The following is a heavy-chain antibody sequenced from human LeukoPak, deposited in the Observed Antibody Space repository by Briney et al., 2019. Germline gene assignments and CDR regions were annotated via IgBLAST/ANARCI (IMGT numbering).Heavy chain of an antibody. CDR3: VRDGEYSHGIDFDY. CDR2: TNGDGSDT. D-gene: IGHD5-18*01. J-gene: IGHJ4*02. V-gene: IGHV3-74*01. Sequence: GGSLRLSCAVSGFTFSSYWMHWVRQAPGKGLVWVSRTNGDGSDTSYADSVKGRFTISRDSATNTLYLQMNSLRAEDTAIYYCVRDGEYSHGIDFDYWGQGTLVTVSP. CDR1: GFTFSSYW.